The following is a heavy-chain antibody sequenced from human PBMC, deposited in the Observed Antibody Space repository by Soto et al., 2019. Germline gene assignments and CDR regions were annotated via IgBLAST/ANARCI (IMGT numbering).Heavy chain of an antibody. CDR1: GYAFTSYG. V-gene: IGHV1-18*01. CDR2: ISAYNGNT. CDR3: ARSPATGYCSSTSCYVDY. D-gene: IGHD2-2*01. J-gene: IGHJ4*02. Sequence: ASVKVSCKASGYAFTSYGISWVRQAPGQGLDWMGWISAYNGNTNYAQKLQGRVTMTTDTSTSTAYMELRSLRSDDTAVYYCARSPATGYCSSTSCYVDYWGQGTLVTVSS.